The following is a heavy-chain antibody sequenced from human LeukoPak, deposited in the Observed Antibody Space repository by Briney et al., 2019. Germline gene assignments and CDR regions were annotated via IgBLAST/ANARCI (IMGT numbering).Heavy chain of an antibody. CDR2: IYHSGST. J-gene: IGHJ4*02. CDR3: ARDRNYDYVWGSYRYTGYFDY. V-gene: IGHV4-4*02. CDR1: GGSISSSNW. D-gene: IGHD3-16*02. Sequence: SGTLSLTCAVSGGSISSSNWWSWVRRPPGKGLEWIGEIYHSGSTNYNPSLKSRVTISVDKSKNQFSLKLSSVTAADTAVYYCARDRNYDYVWGSYRYTGYFDYWGQGTLVTVSS.